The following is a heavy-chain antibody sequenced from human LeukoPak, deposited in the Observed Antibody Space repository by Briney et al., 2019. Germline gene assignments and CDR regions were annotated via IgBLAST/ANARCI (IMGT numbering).Heavy chain of an antibody. CDR2: IYYSGST. Sequence: SETLSLTCTVSGGSISSYYWSWIRQPPGKGLEWIGYIYYSGSTNYNPSLKSRVTISEDTSKNQFSLKLSSVTAADTAVYYCARGGGIAAAGTGYYYYGMDVWGQGTTVTVSS. V-gene: IGHV4-59*01. D-gene: IGHD6-13*01. CDR1: GGSISSYY. J-gene: IGHJ6*02. CDR3: ARGGGIAAAGTGYYYYGMDV.